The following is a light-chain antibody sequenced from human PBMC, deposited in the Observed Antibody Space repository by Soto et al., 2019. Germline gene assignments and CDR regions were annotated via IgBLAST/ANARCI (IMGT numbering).Light chain of an antibody. V-gene: IGKV3-15*01. J-gene: IGKJ1*01. Sequence: EIVMTQSPATLSVSPGERATLSCRASQSVSSNLAWYQQKPGQAPRLLIYGASTRATGIPARFSGSGSGTEFTLTISRLEPEDFAVYYCQQYGSSRWTFGQGTKVEI. CDR3: QQYGSSRWT. CDR2: GAS. CDR1: QSVSSN.